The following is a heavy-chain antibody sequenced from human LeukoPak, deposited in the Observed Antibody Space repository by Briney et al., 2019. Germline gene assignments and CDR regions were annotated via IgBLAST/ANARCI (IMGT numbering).Heavy chain of an antibody. V-gene: IGHV1-69*05. CDR3: ARPRTYYYDSSGYGFDY. CDR1: GGTFSSYA. CDR2: IIPIFGTA. J-gene: IGHJ4*02. Sequence: SVKVSCKASGGTFSSYAISWVRQAPGQGLEWMGGIIPIFGTANYAQKFQGRVTITTDESTSTAYMELSSLRSEDTAVYYCARPRTYYYDSSGYGFDYWGQGTLVTVSS. D-gene: IGHD3-22*01.